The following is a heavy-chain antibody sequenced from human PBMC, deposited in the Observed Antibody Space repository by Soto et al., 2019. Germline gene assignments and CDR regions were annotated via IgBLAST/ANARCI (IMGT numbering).Heavy chain of an antibody. CDR3: ARSLSSSSGYFDP. V-gene: IGHV4-30-4*01. J-gene: IGHJ5*02. D-gene: IGHD6-6*01. Sequence: SETLSLTCAVSGDSIGSGDYFWTWIRQSPGKGLEYIGYIYKSGRTYYNPSLKSRPVISLDTSKNQVFLRLTSLTAADTAMYFCARSLSSSSGYFDPWGQGTLVTVSS. CDR1: GDSIGSGDYF. CDR2: IYKSGRT.